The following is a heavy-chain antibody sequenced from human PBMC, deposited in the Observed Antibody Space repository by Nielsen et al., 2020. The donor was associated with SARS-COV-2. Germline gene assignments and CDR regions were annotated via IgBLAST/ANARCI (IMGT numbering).Heavy chain of an antibody. CDR3: ARTTYCSSTSCYVPHYYYYYGMDV. V-gene: IGHV4-4*02. Sequence: SETLSLTCAVSGGSISSSNWWSWVRQPPGKGLEWIGEIYHSGSTNYNPSLKSRVTISVDKSKNQFSLKLSSVTAADTAVYYCARTTYCSSTSCYVPHYYYYYGMDVWGQGTTVTVS. CDR2: IYHSGST. D-gene: IGHD2-2*01. CDR1: GGSISSSNW. J-gene: IGHJ6*02.